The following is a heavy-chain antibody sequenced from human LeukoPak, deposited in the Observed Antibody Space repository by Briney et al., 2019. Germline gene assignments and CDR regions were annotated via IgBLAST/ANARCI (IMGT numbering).Heavy chain of an antibody. CDR2: ISGSGGSA. J-gene: IGHJ4*02. Sequence: PGGSLRLSCAASGFTFSSYNLNWVRQAPGKGLEWVSGISGSGGSAYYADSVKGRFTISRDNSEKRLYLQMNSLRAEDTAVYYCAKQREYSGFDAAFDYWGLGTLVTVSP. V-gene: IGHV3-23*01. D-gene: IGHD5-12*01. CDR1: GFTFSSYN. CDR3: AKQREYSGFDAAFDY.